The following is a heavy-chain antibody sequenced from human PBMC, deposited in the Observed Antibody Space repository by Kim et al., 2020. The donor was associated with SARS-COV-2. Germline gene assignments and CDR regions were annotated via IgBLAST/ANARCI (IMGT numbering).Heavy chain of an antibody. Sequence: GGSLRLSCAASGFTFSSYSMNWVRQAPGKGLEWVSYISSSSSTIYYADSVKGRFTISRDNAKNSLYLQMNSLRDEDTAVYYCARFAYGSGYNWFDPWGQGTLVTVSS. D-gene: IGHD3-10*01. CDR1: GFTFSSYS. CDR3: ARFAYGSGYNWFDP. CDR2: ISSSSSTI. V-gene: IGHV3-48*02. J-gene: IGHJ5*02.